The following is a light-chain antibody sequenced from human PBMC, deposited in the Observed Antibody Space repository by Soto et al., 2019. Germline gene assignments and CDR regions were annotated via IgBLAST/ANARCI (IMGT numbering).Light chain of an antibody. CDR2: GAS. CDR3: QQYGSSRT. Sequence: EIFLTQSPVTLSLSPWERATLSCRASQSVSSSYLAWYQQTPGQAPRLLIYGASSRATGIPDRFSGSGSGTDFTLTISRLEPEDFAVYYCQQYGSSRTFGQGTKVDIK. J-gene: IGKJ1*01. CDR1: QSVSSSY. V-gene: IGKV3-20*01.